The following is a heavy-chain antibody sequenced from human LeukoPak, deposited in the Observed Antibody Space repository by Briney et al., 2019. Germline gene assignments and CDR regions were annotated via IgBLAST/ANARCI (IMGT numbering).Heavy chain of an antibody. CDR2: IYTSGST. Sequence: SETLSLTCTVSGGSISSYYWSWIRQPAGKGLEWIGRIYTSGSTNYNPSLKSRVTMSVDTSKNQFSLKLSSVTAADTAVYYCARELVVVVAATNWFDPWGQGTLVTVSS. J-gene: IGHJ5*02. V-gene: IGHV4-4*07. CDR1: GGSISSYY. CDR3: ARELVVVVAATNWFDP. D-gene: IGHD2-15*01.